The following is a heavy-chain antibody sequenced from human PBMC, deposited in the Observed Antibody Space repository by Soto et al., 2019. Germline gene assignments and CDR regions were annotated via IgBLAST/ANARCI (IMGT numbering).Heavy chain of an antibody. D-gene: IGHD6-19*01. CDR1: CGSISSGGYY. CDR2: IYYSGST. J-gene: IGHJ4*02. Sequence: ASETLSLTCTVSCGSISSGGYYWSWIRQHPGKGLEWIGYIYYSGSTYYNPSLKSRVTISVDTSKNQFSLKLSSVTAADTAVYYCARGRAVAGNTFDYWGQGTLVTVSS. CDR3: ARGRAVAGNTFDY. V-gene: IGHV4-31*03.